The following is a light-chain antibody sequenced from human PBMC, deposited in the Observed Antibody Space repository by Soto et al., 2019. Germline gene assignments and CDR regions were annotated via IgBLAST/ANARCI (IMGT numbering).Light chain of an antibody. J-gene: IGKJ5*01. CDR1: QSVSSAY. CDR2: GAS. CDR3: QQYGGSLT. V-gene: IGKV3-20*01. Sequence: EIVLTQSPGTLSLSPGEGATLFCRASQSVSSAYLAWYQQKPGQAPRLLIYGASSRASGIPDRFSGSGSGTDFPVTISRLEPEDFAVYYCQQYGGSLTFGQGTRLEIE.